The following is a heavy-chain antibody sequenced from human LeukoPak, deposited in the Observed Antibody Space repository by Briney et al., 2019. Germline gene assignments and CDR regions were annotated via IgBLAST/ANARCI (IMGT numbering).Heavy chain of an antibody. V-gene: IGHV1-2*02. CDR2: INPNSGGT. Sequence: ASVKVSCKASGYTFTGYYMHWVRQAPGQGLEWMGWINPNSGGTNYAQKFQGRVTMTRDTSISTAYMELSRLRSDDTAVYYCARDLAYCSGGSCYQLDPWGQGTLVTVSS. J-gene: IGHJ5*02. CDR3: ARDLAYCSGGSCYQLDP. CDR1: GYTFTGYY. D-gene: IGHD2-15*01.